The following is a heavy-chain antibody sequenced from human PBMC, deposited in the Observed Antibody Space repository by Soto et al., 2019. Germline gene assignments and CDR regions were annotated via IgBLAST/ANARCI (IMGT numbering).Heavy chain of an antibody. J-gene: IGHJ4*02. V-gene: IGHV4-34*01. CDR1: GVSFSGYY. CDR3: ARLRGTRTDFDY. CDR2: INHSGST. Sequence: ETLSRTCSVYGVSFSGYYWSWIRQPPGKGLEWIGEINHSGSTNYNPSLKSRVTISVDTSKNQFSLKLSSVTAADTAVYYCARLRGTRTDFDYWGQGTLVTVSS. D-gene: IGHD1-1*01.